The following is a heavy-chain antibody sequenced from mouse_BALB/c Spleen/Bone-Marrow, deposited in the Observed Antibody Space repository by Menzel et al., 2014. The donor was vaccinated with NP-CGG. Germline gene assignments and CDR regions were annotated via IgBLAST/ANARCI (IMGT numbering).Heavy chain of an antibody. D-gene: IGHD2-14*01. Sequence: VKLMESGSVLVRPGASVKLSCKASGYIFTSSWMHWAKQRPGQGLEWIGEIHPNSDNTNYNEKFKGKATLTVDTSSSTTDVDLSSLTSEDSAVYYCARHHRYAYYFDYWGQGTTLTVSS. V-gene: IGHV1S130*01. CDR1: GYIFTSSW. CDR2: IHPNSDNT. J-gene: IGHJ2*01. CDR3: ARHHRYAYYFDY.